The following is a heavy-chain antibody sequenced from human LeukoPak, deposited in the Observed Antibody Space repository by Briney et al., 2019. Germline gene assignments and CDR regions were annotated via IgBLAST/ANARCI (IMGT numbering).Heavy chain of an antibody. D-gene: IGHD6-25*01. J-gene: IGHJ4*02. Sequence: GGSLRLSCAASGFTVSNNYMNWVRQAPGKGLEWVSLIYSGGTTYYADSVKGRFTVSRDHSKNTLYLQMNSLRAEDTAVYYCARDPSAVAANTYGWGQGTLVTVSS. CDR3: ARDPSAVAANTYG. CDR1: GFTVSNNY. CDR2: IYSGGTT. V-gene: IGHV3-66*01.